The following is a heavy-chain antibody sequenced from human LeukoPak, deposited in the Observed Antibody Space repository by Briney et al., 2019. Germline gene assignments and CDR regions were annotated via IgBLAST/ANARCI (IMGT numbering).Heavy chain of an antibody. CDR3: AKDTAYYYGSGSFYFDY. CDR1: GFTFSSYA. Sequence: SGGSLRLPCAASGFTFSSYAMSWVRQAPGKGLEWVSAISGSGGSTYYADSVKGRFTISRDNSKNTPYLQMNSLRAEDTAVYYCAKDTAYYYGSGSFYFDYWGQGTLVTVSS. D-gene: IGHD3-10*01. J-gene: IGHJ4*02. CDR2: ISGSGGST. V-gene: IGHV3-23*01.